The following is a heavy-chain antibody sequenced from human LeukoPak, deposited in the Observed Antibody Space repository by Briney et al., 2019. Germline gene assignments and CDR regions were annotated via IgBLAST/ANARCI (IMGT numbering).Heavy chain of an antibody. D-gene: IGHD3-22*01. V-gene: IGHV3-33*01. CDR2: IWYDGSNK. CDR1: GFTFSSYG. CDR3: ATLVHHFNYDSSGAHPYYFDY. Sequence: PGRSLRLSCAASGFTFSSYGVHWVRQAPGKGLEWVAVIWYDGSNKYYADSVKGRFTIFRDNSKNTLYLQMNSLRAEDTAVYYCATLVHHFNYDSSGAHPYYFDYWGQGTLVTVSS. J-gene: IGHJ4*02.